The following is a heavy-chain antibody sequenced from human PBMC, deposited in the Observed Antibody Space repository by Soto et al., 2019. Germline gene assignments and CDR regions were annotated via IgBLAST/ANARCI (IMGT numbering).Heavy chain of an antibody. J-gene: IGHJ3*02. D-gene: IGHD3-22*01. Sequence: QVQLVQSGAEVKKPGSSVKVSCKASGGTFSSYAISWVRQAPGQGLEWMGGIIPIFGTANYAQKFQGRVTITADKSTSTAYMGLSSLRSEDTAVYYCASGTYYYDSSGYYYGQVTRAFDIWGQGTMVTVSS. V-gene: IGHV1-69*06. CDR1: GGTFSSYA. CDR2: IIPIFGTA. CDR3: ASGTYYYDSSGYYYGQVTRAFDI.